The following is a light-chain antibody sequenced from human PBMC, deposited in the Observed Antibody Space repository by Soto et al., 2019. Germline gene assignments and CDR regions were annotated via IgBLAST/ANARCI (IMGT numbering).Light chain of an antibody. V-gene: IGKV3-20*01. CDR3: QQYGGSSLYT. CDR2: GAS. J-gene: IGKJ2*01. Sequence: EIVLTQSPGTLSLSPGERATLSCRAGQSVSSSYLGWYQQKPGQAPRLLIYGASTRATGIPDRFSGSGSGTDFTLTISRLDPEDFAVYYCQQYGGSSLYTFGQGTKLEIK. CDR1: QSVSSSY.